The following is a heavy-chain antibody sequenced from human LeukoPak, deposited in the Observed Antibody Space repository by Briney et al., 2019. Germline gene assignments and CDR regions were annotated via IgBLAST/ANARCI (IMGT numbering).Heavy chain of an antibody. CDR3: ARAAVAGTFYDY. V-gene: IGHV4-39*07. CDR1: GGSISTSNYY. D-gene: IGHD6-19*01. Sequence: SETLSLTCTVSGGSISTSNYYWGWIRQPPGKGLEWIGNIFYSGSTYYSPSVKSRVTISVDTSKNQFSLQLNSVTPEDTAVYYCARAAVAGTFYDYWGQGTLVTVSS. CDR2: IFYSGST. J-gene: IGHJ4*02.